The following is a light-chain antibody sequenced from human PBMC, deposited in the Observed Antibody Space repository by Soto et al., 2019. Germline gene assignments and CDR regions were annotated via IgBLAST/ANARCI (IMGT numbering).Light chain of an antibody. CDR2: AAS. CDR3: QQYNTYPYT. CDR1: QGVNNY. J-gene: IGKJ2*01. Sequence: DIQMTQSPSSLSASVGDRVTITCRASQGVNNYLAWFQQHPGKAPKSLIFAASNLQSGVPSRFSGSGSGADFTLTISGLQPEDSATYDCQQYNTYPYTFGQGTKLDIK. V-gene: IGKV1-16*01.